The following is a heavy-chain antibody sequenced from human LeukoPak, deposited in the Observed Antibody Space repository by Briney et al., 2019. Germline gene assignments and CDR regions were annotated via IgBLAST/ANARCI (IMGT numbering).Heavy chain of an antibody. CDR3: AKGVAIYESSSGYFDY. CDR2: ISYDGSNK. Sequence: PGRSLRLSCAASGFTFSSCAMHWVRQAPGKGLEWVGTISYDGSNKYYADSVKGRFTIFRDNSRNTLYLQMNSLRDEDTAVYYCAKGVAIYESSSGYFDYWGQGTLVTVSS. V-gene: IGHV3-30*04. J-gene: IGHJ4*02. D-gene: IGHD3-22*01. CDR1: GFTFSSCA.